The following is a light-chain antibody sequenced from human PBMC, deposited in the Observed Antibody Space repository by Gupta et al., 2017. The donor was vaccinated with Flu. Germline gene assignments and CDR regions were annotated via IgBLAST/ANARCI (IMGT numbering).Light chain of an antibody. J-gene: IGKJ5*01. CDR1: QSVGSSY. CDR2: GAS. Sequence: EIVLTQSPGTLSLSPGERATLSCRASQSVGSSYIAWYQHKPGQAPRLLIYGASSRATGIPDRFSGRGYGTDFTRTIRRLEPEDFAGEYCQQSGLGLGQGTRLDIK. CDR3: QQSGLG. V-gene: IGKV3-20*01.